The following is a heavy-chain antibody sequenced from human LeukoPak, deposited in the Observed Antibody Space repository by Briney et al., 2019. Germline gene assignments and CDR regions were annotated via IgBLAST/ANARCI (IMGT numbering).Heavy chain of an antibody. V-gene: IGHV3-21*01. Sequence: GGSLRLSCAAYGFTVKSYSINRAAHAPGKDMPPLSSLSIISSYIYYADSVKGRFTISRDNAKNSLYLQMNSLRAEDTAVYYCARDIVVVVAAPNYYYYGMDVWGKGTTVTVSS. CDR2: LSIISSYI. D-gene: IGHD2-15*01. CDR3: ARDIVVVVAAPNYYYYGMDV. J-gene: IGHJ6*04. CDR1: GFTVKSYS.